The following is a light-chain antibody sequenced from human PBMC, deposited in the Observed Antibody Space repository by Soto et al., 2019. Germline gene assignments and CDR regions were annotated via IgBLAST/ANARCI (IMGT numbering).Light chain of an antibody. Sequence: EIVLTQSPVTLSLSPGERATLSCRASQSVRTYLAWYQVKPGQDPRLLIYDASRRTSGVPARFSGGGSGTDVTLLISSRVPEDFSPYYCQQRNTWPPITFGQGTRLEIK. CDR2: DAS. CDR1: QSVRTY. V-gene: IGKV3-11*01. CDR3: QQRNTWPPIT. J-gene: IGKJ5*01.